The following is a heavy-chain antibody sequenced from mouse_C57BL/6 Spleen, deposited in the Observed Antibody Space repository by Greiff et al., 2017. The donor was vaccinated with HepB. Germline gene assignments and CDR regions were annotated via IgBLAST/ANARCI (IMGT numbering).Heavy chain of an antibody. CDR3: ARAGGSTHFDY. V-gene: IGHV1-80*01. CDR2: IYPGDGDT. Sequence: VQLQESGAELVKPGASVKISCKASGYAFSSYWMNWVKQRPGKGLEWIGQIYPGDGDTNYNGKFKGKATLTADKSSSTAYMQLSSLTSEDSAVYFCARAGGSTHFDYWGQGTTLTVSS. CDR1: GYAFSSYW. D-gene: IGHD1-1*02. J-gene: IGHJ2*01.